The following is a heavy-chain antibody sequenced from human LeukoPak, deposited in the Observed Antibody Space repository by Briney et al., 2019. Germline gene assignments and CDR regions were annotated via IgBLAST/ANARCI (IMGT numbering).Heavy chain of an antibody. J-gene: IGHJ4*02. CDR1: GFTFSNYW. Sequence: PGGSLRLSCAASGFTFSNYWMSWVRQAPGKGLEWVANIKQDGSEKNYVDSVKGRFTISGDNSKNTLYLQMNSLRAEDTAVYYCARVKGSSRWYGPDYWGQGTLVTVSS. V-gene: IGHV3-7*01. CDR3: ARVKGSSRWYGPDY. D-gene: IGHD6-13*01. CDR2: IKQDGSEK.